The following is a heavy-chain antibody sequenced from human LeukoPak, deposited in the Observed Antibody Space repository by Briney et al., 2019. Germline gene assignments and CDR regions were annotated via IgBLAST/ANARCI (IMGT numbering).Heavy chain of an antibody. CDR2: ISGSGGST. J-gene: IGHJ4*02. V-gene: IGHV3-23*01. Sequence: GGSLRLSCAASGFTFSSYAMSWVRQAPGKGLEWVSAISGSGGSTYYADSVKGRFIISRDNSKNTLYLQMNSLRAEDTAVYYCAKVDTFDYYFDYWGQGTLVTVSS. D-gene: IGHD5-18*01. CDR1: GFTFSSYA. CDR3: AKVDTFDYYFDY.